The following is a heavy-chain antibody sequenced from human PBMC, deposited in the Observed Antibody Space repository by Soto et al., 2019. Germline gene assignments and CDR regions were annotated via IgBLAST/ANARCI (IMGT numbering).Heavy chain of an antibody. J-gene: IGHJ4*02. D-gene: IGHD3-22*01. V-gene: IGHV4-31*03. Sequence: QVQLQGSGPGLVKPSQTLSLTCTVSGGSISSGGYYWSWIRQHPGKGLEWIGYIYSSGTTYYNPSLKSRVTISVDPSKNQFSLKLSSVTAADTAVYYCAKAPYYYDSSGPDYWGQGTLVTVSS. CDR1: GGSISSGGYY. CDR3: AKAPYYYDSSGPDY. CDR2: IYSSGTT.